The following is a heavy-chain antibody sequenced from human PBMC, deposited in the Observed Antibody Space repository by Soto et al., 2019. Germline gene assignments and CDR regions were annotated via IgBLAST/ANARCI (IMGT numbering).Heavy chain of an antibody. Sequence: QVQLVESGGGVVQPGRSLRLSCAASGFTFSSYAMHWVRQAPGKGLEWVAVISYDGSNKYYADSVKGRFTISRDNSKNTLYLQMNSLRAEDTAVYYCARARYSSSQNWFDPWGQGTLVTVSS. J-gene: IGHJ5*02. D-gene: IGHD6-13*01. CDR1: GFTFSSYA. V-gene: IGHV3-30-3*01. CDR3: ARARYSSSQNWFDP. CDR2: ISYDGSNK.